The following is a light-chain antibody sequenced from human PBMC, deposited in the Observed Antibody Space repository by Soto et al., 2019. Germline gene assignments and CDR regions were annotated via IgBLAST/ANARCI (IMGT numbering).Light chain of an antibody. V-gene: IGKV1-39*01. CDR1: QSITTY. CDR2: AAS. Sequence: DIQMTQSPSSLSASVGDRVTITCRASQSITTYLNWYQQKPGKAPKLLIYAASSLQSGVPSRFSGRGSGTDFTLTIGSLQPEDFATYYCQQRYNTPHTFGQGTNLEIK. CDR3: QQRYNTPHT. J-gene: IGKJ2*01.